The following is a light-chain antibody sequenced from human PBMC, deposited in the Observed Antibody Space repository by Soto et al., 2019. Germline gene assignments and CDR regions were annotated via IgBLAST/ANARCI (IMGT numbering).Light chain of an antibody. V-gene: IGKV1-5*01. CDR2: DVS. Sequence: RVTITCRASQSINNWLAWYQHKPGKAPKLLIYDVSSLESGVPSRFSGSGSGTEFILTISSLQPDDFATYYCQQYDSYSWTFGQGTKVDIK. CDR1: QSINNW. J-gene: IGKJ1*01. CDR3: QQYDSYSWT.